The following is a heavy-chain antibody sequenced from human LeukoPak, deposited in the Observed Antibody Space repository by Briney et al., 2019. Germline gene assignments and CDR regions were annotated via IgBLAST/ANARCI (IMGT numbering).Heavy chain of an antibody. CDR2: INANSGGT. Sequence: ASVKVSCKASGYSFTGYYMHWVRQAPGKGLEWMGWINANSGGTQYAQKFQGRFTMTRDKSISTAYMELTGVRSDDTAVYYCARDGYCSGGTCPDLDYWGQGTLVTVSS. V-gene: IGHV1-2*02. J-gene: IGHJ4*02. CDR1: GYSFTGYY. D-gene: IGHD2-15*01. CDR3: ARDGYCSGGTCPDLDY.